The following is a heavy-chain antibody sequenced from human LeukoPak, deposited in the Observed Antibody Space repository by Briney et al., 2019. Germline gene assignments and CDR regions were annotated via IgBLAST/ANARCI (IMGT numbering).Heavy chain of an antibody. V-gene: IGHV7-4-1*02. D-gene: IGHD6-6*01. CDR2: INTNTGNP. CDR3: ATGLIAAPAYYFDY. Sequence: ASVKVSCKASGYIFTSYAMNWVRQAPGQGLEWMGWINTNTGNPTYAQGFTGRFVFSLDTSVSTAYLQISSLEAEDTAVYYCATGLIAAPAYYFDYWGQGTLVTVSS. J-gene: IGHJ4*02. CDR1: GYIFTSYA.